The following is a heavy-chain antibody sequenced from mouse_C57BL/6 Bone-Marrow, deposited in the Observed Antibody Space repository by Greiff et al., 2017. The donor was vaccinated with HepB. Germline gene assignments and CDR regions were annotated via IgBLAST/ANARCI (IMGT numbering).Heavy chain of an antibody. Sequence: VKLQESGPGLVQPSQSLSITCTVSGFSLTSYGVHWVRQSPGKGLEWLGVIWRGGSTDYNAAFMSRLSITKDNSKSQVFFKMNSLQADDTAIYYCAKMGITTVVEGAMDYWGQGTSVTVSS. D-gene: IGHD1-1*01. J-gene: IGHJ4*01. V-gene: IGHV2-5*01. CDR3: AKMGITTVVEGAMDY. CDR2: IWRGGST. CDR1: GFSLTSYG.